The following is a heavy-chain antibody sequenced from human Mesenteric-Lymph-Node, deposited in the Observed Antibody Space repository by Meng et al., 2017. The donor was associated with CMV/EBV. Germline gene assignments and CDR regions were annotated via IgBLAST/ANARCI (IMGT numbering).Heavy chain of an antibody. CDR2: ISSSSSYI. CDR1: GFTFSSYE. V-gene: IGHV3-21*01. Sequence: GGSLRLSCAASGFTFSSYEVNWVRQAPGKGLEWVSSISSSSSYIYYADSVKGRFTISRDNAKNSLYLQMNSLRAEDTAVYYCARAPRISLSVSYQNWFDPWGQGTLVTVSS. CDR3: ARAPRISLSVSYQNWFDP. D-gene: IGHD1-26*01. J-gene: IGHJ5*02.